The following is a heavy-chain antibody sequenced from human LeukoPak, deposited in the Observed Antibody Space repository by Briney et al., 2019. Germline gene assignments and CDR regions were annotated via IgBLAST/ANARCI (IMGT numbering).Heavy chain of an antibody. CDR3: ARDGQWLPQGRDGFDI. J-gene: IGHJ3*02. CDR2: IYYSGST. D-gene: IGHD6-19*01. CDR1: GGSISSSSYY. Sequence: SETLSLTCTVSGGSISSSSYYWGWIRQPPWKGLEWIGSIYYSGSTYNNTSLKSRVTILVDTSKNQFSLKLSSVTAADTAVYYCARDGQWLPQGRDGFDIWGPGTMVTVSS. V-gene: IGHV4-39*07.